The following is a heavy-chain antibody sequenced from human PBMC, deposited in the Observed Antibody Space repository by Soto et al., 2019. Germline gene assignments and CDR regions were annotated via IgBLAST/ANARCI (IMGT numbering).Heavy chain of an antibody. CDR1: GDSINSAGHS. Sequence: SETLSLTCTVSGDSINSAGHSWGWVRQSPGKGLEWIGYSYHSGSSYYNPSLQSRVTISVDRSKAQFYLTLTSVTAADTAIYYCVRDGTKNLRDRFEPWGRGILVTVSS. CDR3: VRDGTKNLRDRFEP. D-gene: IGHD1-26*01. CDR2: SYHSGSS. J-gene: IGHJ5*02. V-gene: IGHV4-30-2*06.